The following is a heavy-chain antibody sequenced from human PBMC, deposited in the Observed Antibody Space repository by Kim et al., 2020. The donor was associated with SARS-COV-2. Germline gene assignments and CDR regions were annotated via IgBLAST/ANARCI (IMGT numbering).Heavy chain of an antibody. CDR3: ARWYSSSFGMDV. CDR1: GGSFSGYY. V-gene: IGHV4-34*01. D-gene: IGHD6-6*01. J-gene: IGHJ6*02. CDR2: INHSGST. Sequence: SETLSLTCAVYGGSFSGYYWSWIRQPPGKGLEWIGEINHSGSTNYNPSLKSRVTISVDTSKNQFSLKLSSVTAADTAVYYCARWYSSSFGMDVWGQGTTVTVSS.